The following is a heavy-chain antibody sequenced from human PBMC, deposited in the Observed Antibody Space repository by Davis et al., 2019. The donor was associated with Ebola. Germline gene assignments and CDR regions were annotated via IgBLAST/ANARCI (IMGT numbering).Heavy chain of an antibody. CDR1: GFTFSSYA. D-gene: IGHD6-19*01. Sequence: GESLKISCAASGFTFSSYAMSWVRQAPGKGLEWVSAISGSGGSTYYADSVKGRFTISRDKSTNTLYLQMNSLRAEDTAVYYCAKDRAAVADWYFDLWGRGTLVTVSS. CDR2: ISGSGGST. V-gene: IGHV3-23*01. CDR3: AKDRAAVADWYFDL. J-gene: IGHJ2*01.